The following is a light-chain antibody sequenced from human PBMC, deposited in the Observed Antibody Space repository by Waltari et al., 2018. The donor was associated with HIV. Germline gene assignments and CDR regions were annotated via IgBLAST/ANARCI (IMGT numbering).Light chain of an antibody. CDR3: ETWDSDIRV. V-gene: IGLV4-60*03. CDR1: SGHSSYI. J-gene: IGLJ2*01. CDR2: VEGSVSF. Sequence: QPVLTQSSSASASLESSVKLTCTLSSGHSSYIIAWHQQQPGKAPRYLMKVEGSVSFNKGSGVPDRFSGSSSGADRYLTISNLQSEDEADYYCETWDSDIRVFGGGTKLTVL.